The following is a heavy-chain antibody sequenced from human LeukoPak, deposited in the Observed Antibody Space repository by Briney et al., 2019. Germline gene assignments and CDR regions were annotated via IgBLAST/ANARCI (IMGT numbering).Heavy chain of an antibody. Sequence: SGGSLRLSCAASGFTFSSYWMHWVRQAPGKGLVWVSRINPDDGSTSYADSVKGRFTISRDNAKSTLYLQMNSLRAEDTAVYYCLTIVETDLDAFDIWGQGTKVTVSS. CDR2: INPDDGST. J-gene: IGHJ3*02. V-gene: IGHV3-74*01. D-gene: IGHD2-21*01. CDR1: GFTFSSYW. CDR3: LTIVETDLDAFDI.